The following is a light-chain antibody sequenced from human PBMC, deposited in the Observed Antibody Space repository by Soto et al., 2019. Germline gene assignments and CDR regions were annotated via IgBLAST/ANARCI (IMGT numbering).Light chain of an antibody. J-gene: IGLJ2*01. Sequence: QSVLTQPASVSGSPGQSITISCAGTMRDVGAYNHVSWYQQHPGRAPQLIIYEVRNRPSGISFRFSGSKSGNTASLTISGLQAEDEADYYCSSYTSKSSLIFGGGTKVTVL. CDR3: SSYTSKSSLI. CDR2: EVR. V-gene: IGLV2-14*01. CDR1: MRDVGAYNH.